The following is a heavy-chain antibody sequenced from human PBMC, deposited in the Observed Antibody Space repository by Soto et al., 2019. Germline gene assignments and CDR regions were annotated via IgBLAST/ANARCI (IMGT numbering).Heavy chain of an antibody. CDR2: IIPIFGIA. CDR3: AREARDRETGLVPAAIDGMDV. J-gene: IGHJ6*02. D-gene: IGHD2-2*01. CDR1: GGTFSRYS. Sequence: QVQLVQSGAEVKKPGSSVKVSCKASGGTFSRYSITWVRQAPGHGLEWIGRIIPIFGIASYAQKFQGRVTITADESTSTAYMEPSSLRSDDTAVYYCAREARDRETGLVPAAIDGMDVWGQGTTVTVSS. V-gene: IGHV1-69*08.